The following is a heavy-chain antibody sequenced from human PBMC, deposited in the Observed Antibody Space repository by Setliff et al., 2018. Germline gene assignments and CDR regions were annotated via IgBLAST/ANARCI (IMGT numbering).Heavy chain of an antibody. CDR2: IRYDGSYK. D-gene: IGHD1-1*01. Sequence: QPGGSLSLSCVASGFAFSTYGMHWVRQAPGKGLEWVAFIRYDGSYKYYEDSVKGRFTISRDNSENTLDLQMNSLRVEDTALYYCAKVKKQLIRGSGFDYWGQGTLVTVSS. V-gene: IGHV3-30*02. CDR1: GFAFSTYG. CDR3: AKVKKQLIRGSGFDY. J-gene: IGHJ4*02.